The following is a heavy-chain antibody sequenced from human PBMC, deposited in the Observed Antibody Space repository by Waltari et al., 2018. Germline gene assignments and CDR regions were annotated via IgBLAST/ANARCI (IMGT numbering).Heavy chain of an antibody. J-gene: IGHJ4*02. Sequence: QVQLVQSGAEVKKPGSSVKVSCKASGGTFSSYAISWVRQAPGQGLEWMGGIIPILGIANYAQKFQGRVTITADESTSTAYMELSSLRSEDTAVYYCASPAQQPYSSSFDYWGQGTLVTVSS. CDR2: IIPILGIA. V-gene: IGHV1-69*04. D-gene: IGHD6-19*01. CDR1: GGTFSSYA. CDR3: ASPAQQPYSSSFDY.